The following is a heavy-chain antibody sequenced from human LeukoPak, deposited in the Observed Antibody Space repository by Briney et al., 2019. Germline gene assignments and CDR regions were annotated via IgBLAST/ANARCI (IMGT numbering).Heavy chain of an antibody. Sequence: ASVQVSCKASGYTFTGHYMHWVRQAPGQGLEWMGWINCNTGGTNYAQNFQGWVRMTRDTSISTVYVELSRLRSDDTAVYYCAREFSSSWFDYWGQGTLVTVSS. CDR3: AREFSSSWFDY. CDR2: INCNTGGT. J-gene: IGHJ4*02. CDR1: GYTFTGHY. D-gene: IGHD3-22*01. V-gene: IGHV1-2*04.